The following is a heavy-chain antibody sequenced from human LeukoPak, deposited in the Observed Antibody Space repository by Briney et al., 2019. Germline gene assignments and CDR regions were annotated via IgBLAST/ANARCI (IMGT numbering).Heavy chain of an antibody. CDR1: GFTFSSYG. Sequence: PGGSLRLSCAASGFTFSSYGMHWVRQAPGKGLEWVAVISYDGSNKYYADSVKGRFTISRDNSKNTLYLQMNSLRAEDTAVYYCAKDRGVYYYDSSGPDYWGQGTLVTVSS. V-gene: IGHV3-30*18. CDR3: AKDRGVYYYDSSGPDY. CDR2: ISYDGSNK. D-gene: IGHD3-22*01. J-gene: IGHJ4*02.